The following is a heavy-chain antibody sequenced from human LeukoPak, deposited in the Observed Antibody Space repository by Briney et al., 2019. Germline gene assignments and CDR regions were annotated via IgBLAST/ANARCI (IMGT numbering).Heavy chain of an antibody. CDR2: ISGGGGTT. J-gene: IGHJ5*02. Sequence: PGGSLRLSCAASGFTFSGYAMMWLRQAPGKGLEWVSAISGGGGTTLYADSVKGRFTISRDNSKNTLYLQMSSLRAEDTAVYYCARDLGGSHGWFDPWGQGTLVTVSS. V-gene: IGHV3-23*01. D-gene: IGHD1-26*01. CDR3: ARDLGGSHGWFDP. CDR1: GFTFSGYA.